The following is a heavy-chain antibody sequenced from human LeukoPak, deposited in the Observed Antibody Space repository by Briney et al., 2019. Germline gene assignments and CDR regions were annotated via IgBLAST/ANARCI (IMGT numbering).Heavy chain of an antibody. V-gene: IGHV4-4*02. D-gene: IGHD6-13*01. CDR1: GGSISGTNW. J-gene: IGHJ2*01. CDR2: ISLRGLT. CDR3: ARTYGSSGLGYFDL. Sequence: KTSGTLSLTCGVSGGSISGTNWWSWVRQPPGQGLEWIGEISLRGLTNYNPSLRSRLTMSLDESKNQVSLNLTSVTAADTAVYYCARTYGSSGLGYFDLWGRGTLVTVSS.